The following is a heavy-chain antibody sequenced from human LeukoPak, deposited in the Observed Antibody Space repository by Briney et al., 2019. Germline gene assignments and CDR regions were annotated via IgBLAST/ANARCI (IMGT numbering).Heavy chain of an antibody. CDR1: GFTFSSCA. D-gene: IGHD6-13*01. CDR2: ISDSGGST. Sequence: GGSLRLSCAASGFTFSSCAMSWVRQAPGKGLEWVSAISDSGGSTYYADSVKGRFTISRDNSKNTLSLQMNSLRAEDTALYYCAISSSWPGYFDYWRQGTLVTVSS. J-gene: IGHJ4*02. CDR3: AISSSWPGYFDY. V-gene: IGHV3-23*01.